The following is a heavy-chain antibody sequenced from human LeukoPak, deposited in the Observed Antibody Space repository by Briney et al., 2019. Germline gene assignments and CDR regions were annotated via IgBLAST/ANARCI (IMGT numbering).Heavy chain of an antibody. CDR2: IIPIFGTA. V-gene: IGHV1-69*05. CDR1: GGTFSSYA. CDR3: ARSLRYCSSTSCLGGY. J-gene: IGHJ4*02. Sequence: GASVKVSCKASGGTFSSYAISWVRQAPGQGLEWMGGIIPIFGTANYAQKFQGRVTITTDESTSTAYMELSSLRSEDTAVYYCARSLRYCSSTSCLGGYWGQGTLVTVSS. D-gene: IGHD2-2*01.